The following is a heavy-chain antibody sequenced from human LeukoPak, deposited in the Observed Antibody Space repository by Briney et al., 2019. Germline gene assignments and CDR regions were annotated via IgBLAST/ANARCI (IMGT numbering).Heavy chain of an antibody. Sequence: PGGSLRLSCAASGLIFSDAYMSWVRQVRGKGLEWVGRIKSTTEGGTPYYGAPVKGRFIISRDDSVSALYPQMNSLRIEDTGVYYCTTAQHLNWGQGTLVTVSS. CDR1: GLIFSDAY. V-gene: IGHV3-15*01. D-gene: IGHD6-13*01. CDR2: IKSTTEGGTP. J-gene: IGHJ4*02. CDR3: TTAQHLN.